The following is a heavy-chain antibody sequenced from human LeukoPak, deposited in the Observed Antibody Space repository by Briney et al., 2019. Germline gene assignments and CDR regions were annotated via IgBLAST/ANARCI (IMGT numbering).Heavy chain of an antibody. CDR1: GFPFSTYA. D-gene: IGHD1-26*01. V-gene: IGHV3-23*01. Sequence: GGSLRLSCAASGFPFSTYAMNWVRQAPGKGLEWVSVITGSGGSTQYADSVKGRFTISRDNSKNTVYLQMNSLRVEDTAVYYCARGQYSGSYFAFDYWGQGTLVTVSS. CDR3: ARGQYSGSYFAFDY. J-gene: IGHJ4*02. CDR2: ITGSGGST.